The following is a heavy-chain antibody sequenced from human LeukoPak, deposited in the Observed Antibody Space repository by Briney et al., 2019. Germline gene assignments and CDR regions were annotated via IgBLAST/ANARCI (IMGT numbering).Heavy chain of an antibody. D-gene: IGHD3-22*01. CDR1: GFTFTTYW. J-gene: IGHJ3*02. CDR2: INQDGTEK. V-gene: IGHV3-7*01. CDR3: AREAYYYDSSGYSSGAFDI. Sequence: PGGSLRLSCAASGFTFTTYWMSWVRQFPGKGLQWVANINQDGTEKYYVDSVKGRFTISRDNAKNSLYLQMNSLRAEDTAVYYCAREAYYYDSSGYSSGAFDIWGQGTMVTVSS.